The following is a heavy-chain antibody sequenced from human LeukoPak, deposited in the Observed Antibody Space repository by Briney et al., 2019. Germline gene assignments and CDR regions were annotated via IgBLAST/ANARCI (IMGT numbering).Heavy chain of an antibody. D-gene: IGHD1-26*01. V-gene: IGHV3-33*06. CDR2: IWDDGSSK. Sequence: GGSLRLSCAASGFTFSSYGMHWARQAPGKGLEWVAVIWDDGSSKYYGDSVKGRFTISRDNSKNTLYLQMNSLRAEDTAVYYRAKPTRGSGSFLIDFWGQGTLVTVSS. CDR1: GFTFSSYG. CDR3: AKPTRGSGSFLIDF. J-gene: IGHJ4*02.